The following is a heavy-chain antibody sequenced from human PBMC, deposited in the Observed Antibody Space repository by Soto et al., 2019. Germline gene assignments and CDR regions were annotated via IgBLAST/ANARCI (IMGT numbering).Heavy chain of an antibody. CDR3: AKTVPAAIDYYYMDV. V-gene: IGHV4-59*01. D-gene: IGHD2-2*01. Sequence: SETLSLTCTVSGGSISSYYWSWIRQPPGKGLEWIGYIYYSGSTNYNPSLKSRVTISVDTSKNQFSLKLSSVTAADTAVYYCAKTVPAAIDYYYMDVWGKGTTVTVSS. CDR2: IYYSGST. J-gene: IGHJ6*03. CDR1: GGSISSYY.